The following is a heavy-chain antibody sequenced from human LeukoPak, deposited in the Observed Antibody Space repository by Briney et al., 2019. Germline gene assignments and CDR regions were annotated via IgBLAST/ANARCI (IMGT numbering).Heavy chain of an antibody. J-gene: IGHJ4*02. V-gene: IGHV3-30*03. CDR3: ARDLHGRYSYGYRH. CDR2: ISYDGSNQ. D-gene: IGHD5-18*01. Sequence: GGSLRLSCAASGFTFSHYGVHWVRQAPGKGLEWVAVISYDGSNQHKADSVRGRFTISRDNSKNTLYLQMNSLRAEDTAVYYCARDLHGRYSYGYRHWGQGTLVTVSS. CDR1: GFTFSHYG.